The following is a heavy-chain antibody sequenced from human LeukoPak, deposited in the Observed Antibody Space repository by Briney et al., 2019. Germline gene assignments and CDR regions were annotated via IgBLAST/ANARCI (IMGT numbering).Heavy chain of an antibody. V-gene: IGHV3-23*01. CDR2: ITSCCGTT. J-gene: IGHJ4*02. D-gene: IGHD6-25*01. CDR3: ARVPPRAAWVFDY. CDR1: GFTFSNYA. Sequence: GGSLRLSCAASGFTFSNYAISWVRQAPGKALEGVSAITSCCGTTYYARSVKGRFTISRDNSKNPLYLEMNSPTAHDPPVYYCARVPPRAAWVFDYWGQGTLVSVSS.